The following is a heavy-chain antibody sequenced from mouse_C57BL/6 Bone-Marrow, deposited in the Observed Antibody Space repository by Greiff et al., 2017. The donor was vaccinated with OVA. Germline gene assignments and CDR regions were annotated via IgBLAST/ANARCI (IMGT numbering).Heavy chain of an antibody. D-gene: IGHD2-5*01. J-gene: IGHJ2*01. V-gene: IGHV1-81*01. Sequence: QVQLKQSGAELARPGASVKLSCKASGYTFTSYGISWVKQRTGQGLEWIGEIYPRSGNTYYNEKFKGKATLTADKSSSTAYMELRSLTSEDSAVYFCASPAYYSNPVDYWGQGTTLTVSS. CDR1: GYTFTSYG. CDR3: ASPAYYSNPVDY. CDR2: IYPRSGNT.